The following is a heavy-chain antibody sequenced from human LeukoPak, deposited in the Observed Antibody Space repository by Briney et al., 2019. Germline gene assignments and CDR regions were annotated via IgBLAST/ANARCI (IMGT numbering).Heavy chain of an antibody. D-gene: IGHD3-10*01. Sequence: GGSLRLSCAASGFTFSSYGMHWVRQAPGKGLEWVAVISYDGSNKYYADSVKGRFTISRDNSKNTLYLQMNSLRAEDTAVYYCAKDGSGTAITYFDYWGQGTLVTVSS. J-gene: IGHJ4*02. V-gene: IGHV3-30*18. CDR1: GFTFSSYG. CDR3: AKDGSGTAITYFDY. CDR2: ISYDGSNK.